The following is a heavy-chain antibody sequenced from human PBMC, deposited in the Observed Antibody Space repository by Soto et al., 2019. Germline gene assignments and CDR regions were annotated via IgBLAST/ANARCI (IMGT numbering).Heavy chain of an antibody. D-gene: IGHD6-13*01. CDR1: GFTFRSYS. CDR3: AKGHLAAAGTGIDD. Sequence: XGCLRLSFAAAGFTFRSYSMSWVRQAPGKGLEWVSAISVSGGSTYYADSVKGRFTISRDNSENTLYLQMKSLRAEDTAVYYCAKGHLAAAGTGIDDWGQGTLVTVSS. V-gene: IGHV3-23*01. J-gene: IGHJ4*02. CDR2: ISVSGGST.